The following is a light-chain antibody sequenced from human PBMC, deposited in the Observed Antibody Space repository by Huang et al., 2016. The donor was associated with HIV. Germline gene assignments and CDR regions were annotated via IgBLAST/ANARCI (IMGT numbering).Light chain of an antibody. CDR3: QRYGSSPPYT. V-gene: IGKV3-20*01. CDR2: ATS. CDR1: QSLGSSS. J-gene: IGKJ2*01. Sequence: EVVLTQSPDTLSLSPGERANLPCRASQSLGSSSLAWYQQMPGQAPRLLIYATSTRPTGVPYRFSGSGSGTDFSLTVTRLEPEDFAVYYCQRYGSSPPYTFGQGTKLEI.